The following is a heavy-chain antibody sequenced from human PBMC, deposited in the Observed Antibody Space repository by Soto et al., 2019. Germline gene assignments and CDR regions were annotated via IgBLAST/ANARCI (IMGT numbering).Heavy chain of an antibody. CDR3: ARGMTTVTTRDY. D-gene: IGHD4-4*01. V-gene: IGHV4-30-2*01. J-gene: IGHJ4*02. CDR1: GGSISSGGYS. Sequence: SETLSLTCAVSGGSISSGGYSWSWFRQPPGKGLEWIGYIYHSGSTYYNPSLKSRVTISVDRSKNQFSLKLSSVTAADTAVYYCARGMTTVTTRDYWGQVTLVTVS. CDR2: IYHSGST.